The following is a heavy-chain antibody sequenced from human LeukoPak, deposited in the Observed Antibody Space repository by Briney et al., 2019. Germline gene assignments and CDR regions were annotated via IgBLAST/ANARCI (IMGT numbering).Heavy chain of an antibody. Sequence: GGSLRLSCAASGFTFSNVWMTWVRQAPGKGLEWVGRIKTKTDGTTDYAAPVEGRFTISRVDSENTLYLLMNSLKTDDTAVYYCTTLKWATYDHSASFDYWGQGTLVTVSS. CDR2: IKTKTDGTT. D-gene: IGHD5-12*01. V-gene: IGHV3-15*01. CDR3: TTLKWATYDHSASFDY. CDR1: GFTFSNVW. J-gene: IGHJ4*02.